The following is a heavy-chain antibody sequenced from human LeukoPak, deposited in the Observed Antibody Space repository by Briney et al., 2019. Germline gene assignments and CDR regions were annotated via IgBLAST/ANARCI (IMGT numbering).Heavy chain of an antibody. CDR1: GFTFRSYV. Sequence: GGSLRLPCAASGFTFRSYVMNWVRQAPGKGLEWVSAISHSGDRTYYADSVKGRFPISRDNSKNILYLQMNGLRAEDTALYYCARVATGYCSSTSCSVWGQGTMVTVSS. CDR2: ISHSGDRT. J-gene: IGHJ3*01. CDR3: ARVATGYCSSTSCSV. V-gene: IGHV3-23*01. D-gene: IGHD2-2*01.